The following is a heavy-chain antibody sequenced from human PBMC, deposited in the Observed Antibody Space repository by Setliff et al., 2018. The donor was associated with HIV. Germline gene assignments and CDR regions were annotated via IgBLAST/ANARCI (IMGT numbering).Heavy chain of an antibody. Sequence: KASETLSLTCTVSSGSIGSYYWIWIRQPPGKGLEWIWHIFYSGSTNHNPSLKSRVTISVDTSTNQFSLKLSSVTAADTAVYYCARGKWLVQNFYSYYMDVWGKGTTVTVS. CDR3: ARGKWLVQNFYSYYMDV. V-gene: IGHV4-59*01. CDR1: SGSIGSYY. D-gene: IGHD6-19*01. CDR2: IFYSGST. J-gene: IGHJ6*03.